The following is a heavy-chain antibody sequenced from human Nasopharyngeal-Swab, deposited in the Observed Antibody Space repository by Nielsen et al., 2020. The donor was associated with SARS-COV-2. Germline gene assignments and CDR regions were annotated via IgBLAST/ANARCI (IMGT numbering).Heavy chain of an antibody. Sequence: SETLSLTCTVSGVAISSQYWSWIRQPPGKGLEWIVYISHNSGTNYNPSLKSRVTMFMDTSKNQFSLKLRSVTAADTAVYYCAKEGETGWFDPWGQGTLVTVSS. V-gene: IGHV4-59*11. CDR3: AKEGETGWFDP. CDR1: GVAISSQY. J-gene: IGHJ5*02. CDR2: ISHNSGT.